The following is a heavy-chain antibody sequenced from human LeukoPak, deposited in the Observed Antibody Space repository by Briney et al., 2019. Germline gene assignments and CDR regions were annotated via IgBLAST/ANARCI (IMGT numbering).Heavy chain of an antibody. J-gene: IGHJ5*02. Sequence: SETLPLTCTVSGGSISSYYWNWIRQPPGKGLEWIGYIHYSGRTNYSPSLKSRVTISVDTSKNQFSLRLISVTAADTAVYYCARGGFLDPFDPWGQGTLVTVSS. V-gene: IGHV4-59*01. CDR2: IHYSGRT. CDR3: ARGGFLDPFDP. CDR1: GGSISSYY. D-gene: IGHD1-1*01.